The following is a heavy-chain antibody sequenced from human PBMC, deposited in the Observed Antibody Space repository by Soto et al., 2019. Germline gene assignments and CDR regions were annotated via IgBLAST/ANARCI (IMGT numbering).Heavy chain of an antibody. J-gene: IGHJ4*02. D-gene: IGHD5-18*01. CDR2: IYSGGST. Sequence: PGGSLRLSCAASGFTVSSNYMSWVRQAPGKGLEWVSVIYSGGSTYYADSVKGRFTISRDSSKNTLYLQMNSLRAEDTAVYYCARDGGYGHTNFDYWGQGTLVTVSS. CDR1: GFTVSSNY. CDR3: ARDGGYGHTNFDY. V-gene: IGHV3-66*01.